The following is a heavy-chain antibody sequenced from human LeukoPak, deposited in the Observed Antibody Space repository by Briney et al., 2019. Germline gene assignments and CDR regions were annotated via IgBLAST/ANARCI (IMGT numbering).Heavy chain of an antibody. J-gene: IGHJ5*02. CDR1: GGSFSSNS. CDR2: FSQTGTS. CDR3: AREAFTLIGVVVTNLATWFDP. D-gene: IGHD3-3*01. Sequence: PSETLSLTCAVYGGSFSSNSWSWIRQSPGKGLEWIGEFSQTGTSNYNPSLKSRVTISVDTSKNQISLKLRSVTAADTAMYYCAREAFTLIGVVVTNLATWFDPWGQGTLVTVSS. V-gene: IGHV4-34*01.